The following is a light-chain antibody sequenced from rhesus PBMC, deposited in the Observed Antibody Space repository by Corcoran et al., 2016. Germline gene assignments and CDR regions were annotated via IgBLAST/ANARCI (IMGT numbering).Light chain of an antibody. CDR2: FAS. CDR3: QQHNSYPRT. Sequence: DIQMTQSPSSLSASVGDTVTITCRASQDINNFLAWYQQKPGKAPKHLIYFASNLERGVPSRISGSGAGTDFTLTISRLQPEEFATYYCQQHNSYPRTFGRGTKVEIK. J-gene: IGKJ1*01. CDR1: QDINNF. V-gene: IGKV1S14*01.